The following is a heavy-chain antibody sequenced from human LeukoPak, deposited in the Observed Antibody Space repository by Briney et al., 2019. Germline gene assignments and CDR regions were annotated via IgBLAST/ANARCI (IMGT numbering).Heavy chain of an antibody. J-gene: IGHJ4*02. CDR1: GFAFSDYA. CDR3: AKYYYDSGTYSFDH. D-gene: IGHD3-10*01. Sequence: QSGGSLRLSCAASGFAFSDYAMTWVRQAPGKGLEWVSAISGSDGTTYYADSVKGRFTISRDNSKNTLYLQMNSLRADDTAVYYCAKYYYDSGTYSFDHWGQGTLVTVSS. CDR2: ISGSDGTT. V-gene: IGHV3-23*01.